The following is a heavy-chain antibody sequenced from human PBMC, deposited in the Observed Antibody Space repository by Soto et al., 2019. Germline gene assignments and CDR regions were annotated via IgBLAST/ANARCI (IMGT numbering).Heavy chain of an antibody. D-gene: IGHD2-15*01. CDR1: GGSIRSTNW. CDR3: ARDLDRYCSVTSCHAMDV. Sequence: PSETLSLTCVVSGGSIRSTNWWAWVRQTPGKGLVWIGEVYHNGTSNYNPSLKGRATISVDRSKDQVSLRLNSVIDADTAVYYCARDLDRYCSVTSCHAMDVWGQGTPVTVSS. CDR2: VYHNGTS. J-gene: IGHJ6*02. V-gene: IGHV4-4*02.